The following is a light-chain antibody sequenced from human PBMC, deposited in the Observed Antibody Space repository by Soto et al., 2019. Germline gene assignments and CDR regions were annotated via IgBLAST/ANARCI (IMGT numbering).Light chain of an antibody. V-gene: IGKV3-20*01. Sequence: EIVLTQSPDTLSLSPGEGATLSYRASQSVTNSYLAWYQQKPGQAPRLLIYGASSRATGIPDRFSGSGSGTDFTLTISRLEPEDFAVYYCQQYGSSPRTFGQGTKVDIK. CDR1: QSVTNSY. CDR3: QQYGSSPRT. CDR2: GAS. J-gene: IGKJ1*01.